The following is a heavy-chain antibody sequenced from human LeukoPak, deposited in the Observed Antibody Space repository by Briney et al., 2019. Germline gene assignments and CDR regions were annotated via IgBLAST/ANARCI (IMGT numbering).Heavy chain of an antibody. CDR3: ARGSPGSSYYDSRLLEKNAFDI. J-gene: IGHJ3*02. Sequence: PSETLSLTCAVYGGSFSGYYWSWIRQPPGKGLEWIGEINHSGSTNYNPSLKSRVTISVDTSKNQFSLKLSSVTAADTAVYYCARGSPGSSYYDSRLLEKNAFDIWGQGTMVTVSS. V-gene: IGHV4-34*01. CDR1: GGSFSGYY. D-gene: IGHD3-22*01. CDR2: INHSGST.